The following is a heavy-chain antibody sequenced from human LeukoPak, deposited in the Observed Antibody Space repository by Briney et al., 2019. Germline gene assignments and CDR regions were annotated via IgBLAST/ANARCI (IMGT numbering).Heavy chain of an antibody. CDR2: ISAYSGNT. Sequence: ASVKVSCKASGYTFTSYGISWVRQAPGQGLEWLGWISAYSGNTNYAQKLQGRVTLTTETSTNKAHMDLRSLRSDDTAVYFCARVSLDTSMVYYYMDVWGKGTTVTVSS. CDR1: GYTFTSYG. D-gene: IGHD5-18*01. V-gene: IGHV1-18*01. J-gene: IGHJ6*03. CDR3: ARVSLDTSMVYYYMDV.